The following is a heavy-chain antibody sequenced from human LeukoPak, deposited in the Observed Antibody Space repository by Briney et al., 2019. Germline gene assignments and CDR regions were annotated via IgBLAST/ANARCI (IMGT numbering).Heavy chain of an antibody. V-gene: IGHV4-34*01. J-gene: IGHJ4*02. CDR3: ARLIYYDSSGYLDY. CDR2: INYSGST. D-gene: IGHD3-22*01. Sequence: PSETLSLTCGVYGGSFSGYYWSWIRQPPGKGLEWIGKINYSGSTNYNPSLKSRVTISVDMSKNQFSLKLSSVTAADTAVYYCARLIYYDSSGYLDYWGQGSLVTVSS. CDR1: GGSFSGYY.